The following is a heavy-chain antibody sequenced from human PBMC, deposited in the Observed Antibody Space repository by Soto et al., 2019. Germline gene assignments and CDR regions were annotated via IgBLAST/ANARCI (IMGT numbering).Heavy chain of an antibody. V-gene: IGHV3-23*01. D-gene: IGHD3-22*01. CDR2: ISGSGGST. CDR3: AKVPASYDSSGYYYGFGFGTESLASDY. Sequence: PGGSLRLSCAASGFTFSSYAMSWVRQAPGKGLEWVSAISGSGGSTYYADSVKGRFTISRDNSKNTLYLQMNSLRAEDTAVYYCAKVPASYDSSGYYYGFGFGTESLASDYWGQGTLVTVSS. CDR1: GFTFSSYA. J-gene: IGHJ4*02.